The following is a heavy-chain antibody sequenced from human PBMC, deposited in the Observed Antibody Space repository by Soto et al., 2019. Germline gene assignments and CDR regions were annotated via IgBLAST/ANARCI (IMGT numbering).Heavy chain of an antibody. CDR2: ISSSSSFI. V-gene: IGHV3-21*01. Sequence: ESGGGLVKPGGSLRLSCAASGFTFSSYSMNWVRQAPGKGLEWVSSISSSSSFIYYADSVKGRFTISRDNAKNSLYLQINSLRAEDTAMFYCARSYDILTGYSGFDYWGQGTLVTVSS. CDR3: ARSYDILTGYSGFDY. J-gene: IGHJ4*02. D-gene: IGHD3-9*01. CDR1: GFTFSSYS.